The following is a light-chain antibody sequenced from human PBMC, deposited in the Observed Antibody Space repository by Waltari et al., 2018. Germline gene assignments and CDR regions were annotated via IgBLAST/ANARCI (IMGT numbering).Light chain of an antibody. CDR2: EVS. CDR1: STHVGGNKY. J-gene: IGLJ1*01. Sequence: QSALTQPPSASGSPGQSVTISCTGTSTHVGGNKYVTWYKHHPGKAPKVMIYEVSKRPSGVPDRFSGSKSGNTASLTVSGLQAEDEADYYCSSYAGSTYVFGTGTKVTVL. CDR3: SSYAGSTYV. V-gene: IGLV2-8*01.